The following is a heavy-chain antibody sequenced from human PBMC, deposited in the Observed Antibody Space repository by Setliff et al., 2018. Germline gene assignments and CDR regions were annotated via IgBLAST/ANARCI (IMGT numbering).Heavy chain of an antibody. J-gene: IGHJ4*02. D-gene: IGHD6-6*01. CDR2: IYYSGSS. V-gene: IGHV4-59*11. CDR3: ARGRNVAARLFDS. CDR1: GGSISSHY. Sequence: PSETLSLTCTVSGGSISSHYWSWIRQPPGKGLEWIAYIYYSGSSRYSPSLRSRVTISVDTSKNQFSLTLTSVTAADTAVYYCARGRNVAARLFDSWGRGNLVTVS.